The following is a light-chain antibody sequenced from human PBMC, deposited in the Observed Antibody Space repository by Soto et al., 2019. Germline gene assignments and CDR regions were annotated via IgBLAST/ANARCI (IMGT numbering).Light chain of an antibody. CDR2: LGS. CDR3: MQALQTPPA. V-gene: IGKV2-28*01. Sequence: DIVMTQSPLSLPVAPGEPASISCRSSQSLVHSNGYNYLDWYLQKPGQSPQLLIYLGSNRASGVPDRFSGSGSGTDFTLKISRVEAEDVGVYYCMQALQTPPAFGQGTKVEIK. J-gene: IGKJ1*01. CDR1: QSLVHSNGYNY.